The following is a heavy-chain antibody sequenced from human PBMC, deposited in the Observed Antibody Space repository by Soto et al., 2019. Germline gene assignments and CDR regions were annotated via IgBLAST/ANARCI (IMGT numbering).Heavy chain of an antibody. CDR1: GFTFSSYA. CDR3: ARDEAGTTGIAARYYYYYGMDV. V-gene: IGHV3-30-3*01. Sequence: PGGSLRLSCAASGFTFSSYAMHWVRQAPGKGLEWVAVISYDGSNKYYADSVKGRFTISRDNSKNTLYLQMNSLRAEDTAVYYCARDEAGTTGIAARYYYYYGMDVWGQGTTVTVSS. CDR2: ISYDGSNK. D-gene: IGHD6-6*01. J-gene: IGHJ6*02.